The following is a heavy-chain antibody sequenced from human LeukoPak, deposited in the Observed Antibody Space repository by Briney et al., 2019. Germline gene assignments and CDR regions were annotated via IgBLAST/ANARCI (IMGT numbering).Heavy chain of an antibody. CDR1: GFTFSGYY. CDR2: IIPILGIA. D-gene: IGHD3-22*01. J-gene: IGHJ4*02. Sequence: SVKVSCKASGFTFSGYYMHWVRQAPGQGLEWMGRIIPILGIANYAQKFQGRVTITADKSTSTAYMELSSLRSEDTAVYYCASGYYDSSGYYVDYWGQGTLVTVSS. CDR3: ASGYYDSSGYYVDY. V-gene: IGHV1-69*02.